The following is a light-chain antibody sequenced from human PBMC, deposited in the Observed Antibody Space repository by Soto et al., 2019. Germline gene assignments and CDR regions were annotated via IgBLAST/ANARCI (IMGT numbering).Light chain of an antibody. CDR1: QSVSSY. Sequence: EIVFTQSPATLSLSPGERATLSCRASQSVSSYLAWYQQTPGQAPRLHIYDASNRATGIPARFSGSGSGTDFTLTISSIEPEDFAVYYCQQRSNWPPWTFGQGTTVEIK. V-gene: IGKV3-11*01. CDR3: QQRSNWPPWT. J-gene: IGKJ1*01. CDR2: DAS.